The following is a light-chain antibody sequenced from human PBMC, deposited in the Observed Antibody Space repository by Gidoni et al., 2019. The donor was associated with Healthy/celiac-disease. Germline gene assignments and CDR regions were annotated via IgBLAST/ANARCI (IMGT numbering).Light chain of an antibody. J-gene: IGKJ2*01. V-gene: IGKV3-20*01. CDR2: GAS. CDR1: QSVSSSY. Sequence: LSPGESATLSCRASQSVSSSYLAWYQQKPGQAPRLLIYGASSRATGIPDRFSGSGSGTDFTLTISRLEPEDFAVYYCQQYGSSPLYTFGQGTKLEIK. CDR3: QQYGSSPLYT.